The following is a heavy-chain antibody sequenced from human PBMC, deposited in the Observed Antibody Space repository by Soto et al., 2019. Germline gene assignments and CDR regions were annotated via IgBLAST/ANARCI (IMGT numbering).Heavy chain of an antibody. V-gene: IGHV1-69*12. Sequence: QVQLVQSGAEVKKPGSWVKVSCKDSGGTFSKYAISWVRQAPGQGLEWMGGITPFFGTANYAQKFQGRVTITADESMSTAYMELSRLRSEDTAVYYCAQTLGLAVAGPGRFDLWGRGTLVTVSS. D-gene: IGHD6-19*01. CDR2: ITPFFGTA. CDR1: GGTFSKYA. J-gene: IGHJ2*01. CDR3: AQTLGLAVAGPGRFDL.